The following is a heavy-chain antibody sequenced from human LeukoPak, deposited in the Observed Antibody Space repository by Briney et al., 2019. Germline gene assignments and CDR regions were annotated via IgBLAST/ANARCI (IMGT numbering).Heavy chain of an antibody. CDR2: IRSKANSYAT. V-gene: IGHV3-73*01. Sequence: GGSLRLSCAASGFTFSGSAMHWVRQASGKGLEWDGRIRSKANSYATAYAASVKGRFTISRDDSKNTAYLQMNSLKTEDTAVYYCTTTYSERGYYFDYWGQGTLVTVSS. CDR3: TTTYSERGYYFDY. J-gene: IGHJ4*02. D-gene: IGHD2-15*01. CDR1: GFTFSGSA.